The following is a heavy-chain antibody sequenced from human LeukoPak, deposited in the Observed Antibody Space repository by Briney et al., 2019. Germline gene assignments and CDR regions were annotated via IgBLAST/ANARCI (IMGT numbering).Heavy chain of an antibody. D-gene: IGHD2-2*01. CDR2: INHSGST. CDR1: GFTVSSNY. CDR3: ARGYCSSTSCWYYFDY. V-gene: IGHV4-34*01. Sequence: GSLRLSCAASGFTVSSNYMSWVRQAPGKGLEWIGEINHSGSTNYNPSLKSRVTISVDTSKNQFSLKLSSVTAADTAVYYCARGYCSSTSCWYYFDYWGQGTLVTVSS. J-gene: IGHJ4*02.